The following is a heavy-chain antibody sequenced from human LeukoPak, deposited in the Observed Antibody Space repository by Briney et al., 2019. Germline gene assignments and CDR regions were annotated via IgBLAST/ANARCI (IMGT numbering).Heavy chain of an antibody. Sequence: PSETLSLTCTVSGGSISSYYWSWIRQPAGKGLEWIGRIYTSGSTNCNPSLKSRVTMSVDTSKNQFSLKLSSVTAADTAVYYCAREVGTIMVNWFDPWGQGTLVTVSS. CDR2: IYTSGST. V-gene: IGHV4-4*07. CDR3: AREVGTIMVNWFDP. D-gene: IGHD3-3*01. J-gene: IGHJ5*02. CDR1: GGSISSYY.